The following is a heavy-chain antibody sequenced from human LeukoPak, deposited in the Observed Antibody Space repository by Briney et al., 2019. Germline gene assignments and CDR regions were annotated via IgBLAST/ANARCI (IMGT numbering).Heavy chain of an antibody. CDR1: GGSISSSSYY. CDR3: ARSLGYCTGATCYSFDS. CDR2: IYYSGST. D-gene: IGHD2-8*02. V-gene: IGHV4-39*01. Sequence: PSETLSLTCTISGGSISSSSYYWGWIRQPPGKGLEWIGSIYYSGSTYYNPSLKSRVTISVDTSKNQFSLTVNSVTAADTAVYYCARSLGYCTGATCYSFDSWGQGTLVTVSS. J-gene: IGHJ4*02.